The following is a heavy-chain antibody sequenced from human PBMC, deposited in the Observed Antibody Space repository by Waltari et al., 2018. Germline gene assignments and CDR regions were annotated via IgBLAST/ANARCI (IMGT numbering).Heavy chain of an antibody. V-gene: IGHV3-53*02. CDR2: IYSGGTT. D-gene: IGHD2-8*01. CDR3: ATSPNRSF. CDR1: GPTVSNNY. Sequence: EVQLVETGGGSIQPGGSLRLSCAASGPTVSNNYMSWVRQAPGKGLEGVSVIYSGGTTHYADSVKGRFTISRDSFKNTLYLQMNSLRAEDTAVYYCATSPNRSFWGPGTLVTVSS. J-gene: IGHJ1*01.